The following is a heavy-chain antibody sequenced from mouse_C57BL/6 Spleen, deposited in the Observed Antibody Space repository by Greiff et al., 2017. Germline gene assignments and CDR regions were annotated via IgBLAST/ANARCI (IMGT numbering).Heavy chain of an antibody. CDR1: GYAFTNYL. V-gene: IGHV1-54*01. J-gene: IGHJ2*01. CDR2: INPGSGGT. CDR3: ARLGWDVYYFGY. Sequence: QVQLQQSGAELVRPGTSVKVSCKASGYAFTNYLIEWVKQRPGQGLEWIGVINPGSGGTNYNEKFKGKATLTADKSSSTAYMQLSSLTSEDSAVYFCARLGWDVYYFGYWGQGTTLTVSS. D-gene: IGHD4-1*01.